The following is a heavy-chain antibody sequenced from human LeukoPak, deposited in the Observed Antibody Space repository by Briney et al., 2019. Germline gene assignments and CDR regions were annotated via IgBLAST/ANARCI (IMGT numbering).Heavy chain of an antibody. D-gene: IGHD2-2*02. J-gene: IGHJ6*03. CDR3: ARDGRYCSSTSCYRGGYYMDV. CDR1: GGSFSGYY. CDR2: INHSGST. Sequence: SETLSLTCAVYGGSFSGYYWSWIRQPPGKGLEWIGEINHSGSTNYNPSLKSRVTISVDTSKNQSSLKLSSVTAADTAVYYCARDGRYCSSTSCYRGGYYMDVWGKGTTVTVSS. V-gene: IGHV4-34*01.